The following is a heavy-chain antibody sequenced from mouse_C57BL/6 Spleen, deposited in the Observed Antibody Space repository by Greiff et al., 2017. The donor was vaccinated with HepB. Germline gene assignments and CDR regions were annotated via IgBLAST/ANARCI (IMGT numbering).Heavy chain of an antibody. V-gene: IGHV1-85*01. J-gene: IGHJ3*01. CDR3: ARGDGNYGDWFAY. Sequence: QVQLQQSGPELVKPGASVKLSCKASGYTFTSYDINWVKQRPGQGLEWIGWIYPRDGSTKYNEKFKGKATLTVDTSSSTAYLELHSLPSEDSAVYFCARGDGNYGDWFAYWGQGTLVTVSA. CDR2: IYPRDGST. D-gene: IGHD2-1*01. CDR1: GYTFTSYD.